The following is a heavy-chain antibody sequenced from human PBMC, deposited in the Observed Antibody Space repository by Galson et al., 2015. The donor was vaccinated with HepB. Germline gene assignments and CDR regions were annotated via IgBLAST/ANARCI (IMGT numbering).Heavy chain of an antibody. V-gene: IGHV3-30*04. CDR2: ISYDGSDK. J-gene: IGHJ4*02. CDR3: ARVNSGNFYYFDY. CDR1: GFTFSRYT. Sequence: SLRLSCAASGFTFSRYTMHWVRQAPGKGLEWVAFISYDGSDKYYTDSLKGRFTISRDNSKNTLFLQMNNLRPDDTAIYYCARVNSGNFYYFDYWGQGTLVTGSS. D-gene: IGHD1-26*01.